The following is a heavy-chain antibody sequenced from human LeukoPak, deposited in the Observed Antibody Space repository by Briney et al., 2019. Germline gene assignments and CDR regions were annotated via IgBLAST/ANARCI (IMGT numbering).Heavy chain of an antibody. D-gene: IGHD3-10*01. J-gene: IGHJ5*02. CDR2: MNPNSGNT. V-gene: IGHV1-8*01. Sequence: GASVKVSCKASGYTFTSYDINWVRQATGQGLEWMGWMNPNSGNTGYAQKFQGRVTMTRNTSISTAYMELSSLRSEDTAVYYCARLAILPRITMVRGALRTNKYWFDPWGQGTLVTVSS. CDR3: ARLAILPRITMVRGALRTNKYWFDP. CDR1: GYTFTSYD.